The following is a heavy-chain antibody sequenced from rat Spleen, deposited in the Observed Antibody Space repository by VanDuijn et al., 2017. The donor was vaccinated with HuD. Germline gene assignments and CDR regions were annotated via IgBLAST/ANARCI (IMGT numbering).Heavy chain of an antibody. Sequence: EVQLVESGGGLVQPGRSLKLSCIASGFTFSIYWMTWIRQAPGKGLEWVASITNTGGSTYYPDSVKGRFTISRDNAKSTLYLQMNSLRSEDTATYYCTRAQYYYDGTYYYFWYFDFWGPGTMVTVSS. J-gene: IGHJ1*01. V-gene: IGHV5-31*01. CDR2: ITNTGGST. CDR1: GFTFSIYW. D-gene: IGHD1-12*02. CDR3: TRAQYYYDGTYYYFWYFDF.